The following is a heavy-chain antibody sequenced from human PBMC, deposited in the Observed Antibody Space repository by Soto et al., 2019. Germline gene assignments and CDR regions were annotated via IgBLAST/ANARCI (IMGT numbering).Heavy chain of an antibody. D-gene: IGHD3-3*01. J-gene: IGHJ6*02. CDR2: ISSSSSYI. V-gene: IGHV3-21*01. Sequence: PGGSLRLSCAASGFTFSSYSMNWVRQAPGKGLEWVSSISSSSSYIYYADSVKGRFTISRDNAKNSLYLQMNSLRAEDTAVYYCARDRSGRFLEWLPIPMDVWGQGTTVTVSS. CDR1: GFTFSSYS. CDR3: ARDRSGRFLEWLPIPMDV.